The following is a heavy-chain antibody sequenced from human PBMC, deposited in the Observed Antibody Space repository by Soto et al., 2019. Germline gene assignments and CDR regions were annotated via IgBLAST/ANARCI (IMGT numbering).Heavy chain of an antibody. D-gene: IGHD1-1*01. CDR2: ISGTGQTT. Sequence: EVQLLESGGGSVQPGGSLMLSCAASGFPFDSYSLSWVRQAPGKGLEWVSGISGTGQTTHYGDSVKGRFIISRDNFRNTLYLRMNSLRAEDTAVYVWAKSRGDSWNTYFFDDWGRGALVTVSS. J-gene: IGHJ4*02. CDR3: AKSRGDSWNTYFFDD. V-gene: IGHV3-23*01. CDR1: GFPFDSYS.